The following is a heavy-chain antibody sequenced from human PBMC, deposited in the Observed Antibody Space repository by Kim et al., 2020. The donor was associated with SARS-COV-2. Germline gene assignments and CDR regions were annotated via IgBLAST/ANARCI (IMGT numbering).Heavy chain of an antibody. CDR3: ARAKTDDFYFDY. D-gene: IGHD1-1*01. CDR1: GFTVSSNY. V-gene: IGHV3-66*01. Sequence: GGSLRLSCAASGFTVSSNYMSWVRQAPGKGLEWVSVIYSGGSTYYADSVKGRFNISRDNSKNTLYLQMNSLRAEDTAVYYCARAKTDDFYFDYWGQGTLVTVSS. J-gene: IGHJ4*02. CDR2: IYSGGST.